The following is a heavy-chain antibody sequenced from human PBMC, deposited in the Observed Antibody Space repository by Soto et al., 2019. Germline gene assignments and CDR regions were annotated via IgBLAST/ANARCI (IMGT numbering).Heavy chain of an antibody. J-gene: IGHJ6*02. Sequence: EVQLLESGGGLVQPGGSLRLSCAASGFTFSSYAMSWVRQAPGKGLEWVSAISGSGGSTYYADSVKGRFTISRDNSKHTLYLQMNSMRAEETEVYYCATNDAFGELIRTTSYYSYYGMDVWGQGTTVTVSS. V-gene: IGHV3-23*01. D-gene: IGHD3-10*01. CDR3: ATNDAFGELIRTTSYYSYYGMDV. CDR1: GFTFSSYA. CDR2: ISGSGGST.